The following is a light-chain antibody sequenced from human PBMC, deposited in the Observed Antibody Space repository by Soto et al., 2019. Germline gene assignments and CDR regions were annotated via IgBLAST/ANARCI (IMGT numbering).Light chain of an antibody. CDR1: ADVSSSY. Sequence: EIVLTQSPATLSFSPGERATLSCEASADVSSSYVAWYQQKSGLAPRLLIHDASSRATGIPDRFSGSKSGTDFTLTIRRLEPEDAGVYYCQQYGSSPITFGQGTRLDLK. V-gene: IGKV3D-20*01. CDR2: DAS. CDR3: QQYGSSPIT. J-gene: IGKJ5*01.